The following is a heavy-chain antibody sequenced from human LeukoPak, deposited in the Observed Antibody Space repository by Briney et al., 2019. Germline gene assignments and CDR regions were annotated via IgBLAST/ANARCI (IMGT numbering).Heavy chain of an antibody. CDR1: GTSLTTYF. CDR2: FYSSGST. V-gene: IGHV4-4*07. D-gene: IGHD1-1*01. CDR3: ARSVWKGPFDY. Sequence: SETLSLTCTVSGTSLTTYFWSWIRQPAGKGLEWIGRFYSSGSTSYDPSLKSRLTMSVDTSKNEFSLKLRSVTAADTAVYYCARSVWKGPFDYWGQGTLVTVSS. J-gene: IGHJ4*02.